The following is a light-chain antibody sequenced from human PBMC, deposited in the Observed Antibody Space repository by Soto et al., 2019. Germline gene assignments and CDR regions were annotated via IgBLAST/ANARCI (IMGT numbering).Light chain of an antibody. CDR3: QQYDDWPPWT. J-gene: IGKJ1*01. CDR2: GAS. CDR1: QSVHSR. V-gene: IGKV3-15*01. Sequence: EIVMTQSPAALSVSPGDAATLSCRASQSVHSRLAWYQQKPGQAPRLLIYGASTRATGTPPRFRGSGSGTEFTLTISGLQSEDFAVYYCQQYDDWPPWTFGPGTKVEIK.